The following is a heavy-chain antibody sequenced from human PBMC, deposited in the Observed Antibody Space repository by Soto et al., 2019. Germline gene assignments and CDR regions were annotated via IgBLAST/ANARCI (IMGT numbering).Heavy chain of an antibody. CDR1: GYTFTSYD. Sequence: ASVKVSCKASGYTFTSYDINWVRQATGQGLEWMGWMNPNSCNTGYAQKFQGRVTITRNTSISTAYMELSSLRYEYTAVYYCARERSAAGTGWFDPWGQGTLVTVSS. D-gene: IGHD6-13*01. V-gene: IGHV1-8*01. J-gene: IGHJ5*02. CDR3: ARERSAAGTGWFDP. CDR2: MNPNSCNT.